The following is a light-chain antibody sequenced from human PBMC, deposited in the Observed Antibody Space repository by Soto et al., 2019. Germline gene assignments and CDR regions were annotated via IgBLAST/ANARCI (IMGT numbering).Light chain of an antibody. Sequence: EIVLTQSPATLSLSPGERATLSCRASQSLSSYLAWYQQKRGQAPRLLIYDASKRATGIPARFSGSGSGTDFPLSSSSLEPEDFAVYYCQQRSDWPLTFGGGTKVETK. CDR3: QQRSDWPLT. CDR2: DAS. J-gene: IGKJ4*01. V-gene: IGKV3-11*01. CDR1: QSLSSY.